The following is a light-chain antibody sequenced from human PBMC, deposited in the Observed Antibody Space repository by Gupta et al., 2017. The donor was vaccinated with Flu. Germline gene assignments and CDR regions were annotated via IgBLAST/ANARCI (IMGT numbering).Light chain of an antibody. CDR1: NSNIGPNS. J-gene: IGLJ3*02. CDR3: CTWDHSLNNGRV. Sequence: QSVLTQPPSVSAAPGQKVTISCSGSNSNIGPNSVSRYQQLPRTAAKLLIYDNKKRRAGRPDRFSGSNSGTAATLGITGLQTGDEADDYCCTWDHSLNNGRVFGGGTKLTVL. V-gene: IGLV1-51*01. CDR2: DNK.